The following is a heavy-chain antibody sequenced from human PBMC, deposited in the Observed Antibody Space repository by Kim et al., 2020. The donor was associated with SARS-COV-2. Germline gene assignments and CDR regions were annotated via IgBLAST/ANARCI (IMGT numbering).Heavy chain of an antibody. CDR3: ARSPIEELSLPDY. V-gene: IGHV3-11*06. Sequence: GGSLRLSCAASGFTFSDYYMSWIRQAPGKGLEWVSYISSSSSYTNYADSVKGRFTISRDNAKNSLYLQMNSLRAEDTAVYYCARSPIEELSLPDYWGQGTLVTVSS. CDR2: ISSSSSYT. D-gene: IGHD3-10*01. J-gene: IGHJ4*02. CDR1: GFTFSDYY.